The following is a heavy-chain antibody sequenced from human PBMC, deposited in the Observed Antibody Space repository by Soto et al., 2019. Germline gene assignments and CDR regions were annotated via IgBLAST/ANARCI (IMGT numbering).Heavy chain of an antibody. V-gene: IGHV1-69*06. CDR1: GGSFSSYA. J-gene: IGHJ3*02. CDR3: ARAGPVAGNHAFDI. Sequence: QVQLVQSGAEVKKPGSSVKVSCKASGGSFSSYAISWVRQAPVHGLEWMGGIIPIFGTATYAQKFQGRVTIIADKSTSTAYMELSSLRSEDTAVYYCARAGPVAGNHAFDIWGQGTLVTVSS. D-gene: IGHD6-19*01. CDR2: IIPIFGTA.